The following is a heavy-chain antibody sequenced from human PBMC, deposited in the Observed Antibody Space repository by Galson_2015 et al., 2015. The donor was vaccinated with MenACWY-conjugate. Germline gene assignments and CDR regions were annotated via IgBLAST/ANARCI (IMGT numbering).Heavy chain of an antibody. Sequence: SLRLSCAASGFTFSRYAMHWVRQAPGKGLEWLAVIWYDGSNTYYADSVKGRFTISRDNSKNTLDLQMNSLRVEDTAVYYCARDRGGWNSLRWGQGTTVTVSS. CDR1: GFTFSRYA. CDR3: ARDRGGWNSLR. CDR2: IWYDGSNT. V-gene: IGHV3-33*01. J-gene: IGHJ6*02. D-gene: IGHD1-7*01.